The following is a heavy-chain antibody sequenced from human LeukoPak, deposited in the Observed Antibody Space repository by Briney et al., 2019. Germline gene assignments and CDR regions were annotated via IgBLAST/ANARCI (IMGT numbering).Heavy chain of an antibody. CDR1: GYTFTSYD. CDR3: ARDRGAYPFDYYYYYGMDV. CDR2: IIPILGIA. D-gene: IGHD2-2*01. V-gene: IGHV1-69*04. J-gene: IGHJ6*02. Sequence: GASVKVSCKASGYTFTSYDISWVRQAPGQGLEWMGRIIPILGIANYAQKFQGRVTITADESTSTAYMELSSLRSEDMAVYYCARDRGAYPFDYYYYYGMDVWGQGTTVTVSS.